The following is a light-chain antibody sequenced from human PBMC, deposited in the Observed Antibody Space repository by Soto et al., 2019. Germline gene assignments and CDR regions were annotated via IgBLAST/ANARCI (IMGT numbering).Light chain of an antibody. CDR1: RSNIGSHT. CDR2: TNN. CDR3: AAWDDSLNGLL. V-gene: IGLV1-44*01. J-gene: IGLJ2*01. Sequence: QSVLPQPPSASGTPGQRVTISCSGSRSNIGSHTVNWYQQLPGTAPKLLIYTNNQRPSGVPDRFSGSKSGTSASLAISGLQSEDEADYYCAAWDDSLNGLLFGGGTKLTVL.